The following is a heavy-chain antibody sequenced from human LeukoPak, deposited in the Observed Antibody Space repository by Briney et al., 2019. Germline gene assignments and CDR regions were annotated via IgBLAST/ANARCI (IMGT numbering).Heavy chain of an antibody. D-gene: IGHD3-16*02. J-gene: IGHJ2*01. V-gene: IGHV1-2*02. CDR2: NDPNSGGT. CDR3: AREADIVSFDL. Sequence: ASVKVSCKASGYTFTVNHVHWVRQARGQGLEWMGWNDPNSGGTKYAQKFQDRVAMTSDTSISTAYMELSGLRSDDTAVYFCAREADIVSFDLWGRGTRVTVSS. CDR1: GYTFTVNH.